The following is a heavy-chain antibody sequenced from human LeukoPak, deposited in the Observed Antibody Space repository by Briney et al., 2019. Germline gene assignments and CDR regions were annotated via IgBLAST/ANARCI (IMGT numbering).Heavy chain of an antibody. CDR2: IYVTGST. D-gene: IGHD3-22*01. CDR1: GGSIINYY. V-gene: IGHV4-4*07. CDR3: ARLKYYDSTGYSPGYYMDV. Sequence: SETLSLTCTVSGGSIINYYWSWIRQPAGTGLEWVGRIYVTGSTVYNPSLQSRLSMSVDTSKNQFSLRLTSVTAADTAVYYCARLKYYDSTGYSPGYYMDVWGKGITVTVSS. J-gene: IGHJ6*03.